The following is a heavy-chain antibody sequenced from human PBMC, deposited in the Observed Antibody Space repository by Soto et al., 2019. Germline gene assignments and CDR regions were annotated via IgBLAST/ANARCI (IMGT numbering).Heavy chain of an antibody. J-gene: IGHJ4*02. CDR3: ARTKKQLVPLNFDY. D-gene: IGHD6-13*01. V-gene: IGHV1-18*01. CDR2: ISAYNGNT. CDR1: GYTFTSYG. Sequence: GASVKVSCKASGYTFTSYGISWVRQAHGQGLEWMGWISAYNGNTNYAQKLQGRVTMTTDTSTSTAYMELRSLRSDDTAVYYCARTKKQLVPLNFDYWGQGTLVTVSS.